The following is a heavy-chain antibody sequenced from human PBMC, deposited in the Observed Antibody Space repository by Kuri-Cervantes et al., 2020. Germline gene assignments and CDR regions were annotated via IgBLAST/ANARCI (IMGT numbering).Heavy chain of an antibody. CDR1: GFTFSSYG. CDR2: ISYDGSNK. CDR3: AREQIVVGLVGYYYYGMDV. Sequence: GESLKISCAASGFTFSSYGMHWVRQAPGKGLEWVAVISYDGSNKYYADSVKGRFTIPRDNSKNTLYLQMNSLRAEDTAVYYCAREQIVVGLVGYYYYGMDVWGQGTTVTVSS. J-gene: IGHJ6*02. V-gene: IGHV3-30*03. D-gene: IGHD3-22*01.